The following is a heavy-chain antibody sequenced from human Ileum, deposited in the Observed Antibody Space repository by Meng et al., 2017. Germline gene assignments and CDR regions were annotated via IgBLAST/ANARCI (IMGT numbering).Heavy chain of an antibody. D-gene: IGHD1-7*01. CDR2: IYHSGST. J-gene: IGHJ4*02. CDR1: GGSISSSNW. Sequence: QLSRQEPGPGLVKPSGPLSPTCAVSGGSISSSNWWCWVRQPPGKGLEWIGEIYHSGSTNYNPSLKSRVTISVDKSKNQFSLKLSSVTAADTAVYYCASLRYNWNYSADYWGQGTLVTVSS. V-gene: IGHV4-4*02. CDR3: ASLRYNWNYSADY.